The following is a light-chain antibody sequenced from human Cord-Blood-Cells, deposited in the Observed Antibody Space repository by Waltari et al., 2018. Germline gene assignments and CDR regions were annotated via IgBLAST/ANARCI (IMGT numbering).Light chain of an antibody. CDR3: QQRSNWPPLT. V-gene: IGKV3-11*01. CDR2: DAS. CDR1: QGLSSY. J-gene: IGKJ4*01. Sequence: EIVLTQSPATLSLSPGERVTPPCRASQGLSSYLAWYQQKPGQAPRLLIYDASNRATGIPARFSGSGSGTDFTLTISSLEPEDFAVYYCQQRSNWPPLTFGGGTKVEIK.